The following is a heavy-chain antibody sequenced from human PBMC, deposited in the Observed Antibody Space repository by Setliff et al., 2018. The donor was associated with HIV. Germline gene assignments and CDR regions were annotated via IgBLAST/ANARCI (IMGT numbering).Heavy chain of an antibody. D-gene: IGHD2-21*01. V-gene: IGHV3-30*02. CDR1: GFTFSAHG. CDR3: AKRRVCNTSCYIVDYMDV. CDR2: INYDESSE. Sequence: GGSLRLSCAASGFTFSAHGMHWVRQAPGKGLEWVAFINYDESSEYYVDSVKGRVTISRDNSKNTLYLQMNSLRAEDTAIYYCAKRRVCNTSCYIVDYMDVWGKGTTVTVSS. J-gene: IGHJ6*03.